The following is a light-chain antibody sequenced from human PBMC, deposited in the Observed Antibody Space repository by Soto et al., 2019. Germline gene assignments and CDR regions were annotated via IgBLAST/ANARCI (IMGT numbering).Light chain of an antibody. CDR3: ISYTSSSTLYV. J-gene: IGLJ1*01. Sequence: QPALTQPASVSGSPGQSITISCTGTSSDVGGYNYVSWYQQHPGKAPKVMLFDVTNRPSGVSSRFSGSKSGNTASLTISGLQAEDEAEYYCISYTSSSTLYVFGTGTKVTVL. CDR2: DVT. V-gene: IGLV2-14*01. CDR1: SSDVGGYNY.